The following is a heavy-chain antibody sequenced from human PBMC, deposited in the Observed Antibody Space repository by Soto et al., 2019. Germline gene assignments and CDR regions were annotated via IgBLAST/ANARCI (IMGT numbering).Heavy chain of an antibody. CDR2: IIPIFGTA. V-gene: IGHV1-69*06. J-gene: IGHJ3*02. D-gene: IGHD3-10*01. Sequence: QVQLVQSGAEEKKPGSSVKVSCKASGGTFSSYAISWVRQAPGQGLEWKGGIIPIFGTANYAQKFRGRVTITADKSTSTAYMELSSLRSEDTAVYYCARGGKGITNDAFDIWGQGTMVTVSS. CDR3: ARGGKGITNDAFDI. CDR1: GGTFSSYA.